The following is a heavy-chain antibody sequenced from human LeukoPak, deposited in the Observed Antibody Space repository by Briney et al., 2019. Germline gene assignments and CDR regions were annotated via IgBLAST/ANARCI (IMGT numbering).Heavy chain of an antibody. CDR3: ARAGFVGSGYPDY. V-gene: IGHV3-23*01. CDR1: GFTFSSYS. J-gene: IGHJ4*02. CDR2: ISGSGGST. Sequence: GGSLRLSCAASGFTFSSYSMNWVRQAPGKGLEWVSAISGSGGSTYYADSVKGRFTISRDNSKNTLYLQMNSLRAEDTAVYYCARAGFVGSGYPDYWGQGTLVTVSS. D-gene: IGHD3-3*01.